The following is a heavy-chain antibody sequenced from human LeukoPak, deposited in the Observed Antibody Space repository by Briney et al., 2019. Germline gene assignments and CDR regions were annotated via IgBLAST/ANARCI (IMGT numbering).Heavy chain of an antibody. Sequence: PGGSLRLSCAASGFTFSSYAMHWVRQAPGKGLEWVAVISYDGSNKYYADSVKGRFTISRDNSKNTLYLQMNSLRAEDTAVYYCARGYGGRLSPGVDYWGQGTLVTVSS. J-gene: IGHJ4*02. CDR1: GFTFSSYA. CDR3: ARGYGGRLSPGVDY. CDR2: ISYDGSNK. V-gene: IGHV3-30-3*01. D-gene: IGHD4-23*01.